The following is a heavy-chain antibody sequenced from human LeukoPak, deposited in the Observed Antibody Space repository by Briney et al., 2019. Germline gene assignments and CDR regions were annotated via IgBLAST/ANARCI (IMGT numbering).Heavy chain of an antibody. CDR3: AKGRVPAAIPEYFQH. CDR2: IRYDGSNK. D-gene: IGHD2-2*01. Sequence: GGSLRLSCAASGFTFSSYGMHWVRQAPGKGLEWVAFIRYDGSNKYYADSVKGRFTISRDNSKNTLYLQMNSLRAEDTAVYYCAKGRVPAAIPEYFQHWGQGTLVTVSS. J-gene: IGHJ1*01. V-gene: IGHV3-30*02. CDR1: GFTFSSYG.